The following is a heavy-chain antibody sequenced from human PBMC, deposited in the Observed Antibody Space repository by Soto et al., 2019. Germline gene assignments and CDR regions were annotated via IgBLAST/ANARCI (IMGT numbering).Heavy chain of an antibody. Sequence: GASVKVSCKASGYTFTSYGISWVRQAPGQGLEWMGWISAYNGNTNYAQKLQGRVTMTTDTSTSTAYMELRSLRSDDTAVYYCARTEEQWLVPQFDYWGQGTLVTVSS. J-gene: IGHJ4*02. CDR3: ARTEEQWLVPQFDY. D-gene: IGHD6-19*01. CDR2: ISAYNGNT. CDR1: GYTFTSYG. V-gene: IGHV1-18*01.